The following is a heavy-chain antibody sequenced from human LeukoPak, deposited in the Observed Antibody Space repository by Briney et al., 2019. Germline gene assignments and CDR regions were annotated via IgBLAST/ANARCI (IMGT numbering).Heavy chain of an antibody. CDR3: TTDPLTYPTAMVSYDSSGYYPDY. Sequence: GGSLRLSCAASGFTFSNAWMSWVRQAPGKGLEWVGHIKSKTDGGTTDYAAPVKGRFTISRDDSKNTLYLQMNSLKTEDTAVYYCTTDPLTYPTAMVSYDSSGYYPDYWGQGTLVTVSS. V-gene: IGHV3-15*01. J-gene: IGHJ4*02. D-gene: IGHD3-22*01. CDR2: IKSKTDGGTT. CDR1: GFTFSNAW.